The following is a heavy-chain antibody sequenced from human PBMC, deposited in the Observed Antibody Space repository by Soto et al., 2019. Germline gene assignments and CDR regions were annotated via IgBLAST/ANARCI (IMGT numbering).Heavy chain of an antibody. V-gene: IGHV4-61*01. CDR2: VYHTGRT. CDR1: GGSFKGGSYS. CDR3: ARDFAYFDS. D-gene: IGHD3-3*01. Sequence: LSLTCTVSGGSFKGGSYSWSWIRQPPGKGLEWIGYVYHTGRTSYNPSLKSRVSISMDTSKNQFSLNLDSVTAADTAVYFCARDFAYFDSWGQGTLVTVSS. J-gene: IGHJ4*02.